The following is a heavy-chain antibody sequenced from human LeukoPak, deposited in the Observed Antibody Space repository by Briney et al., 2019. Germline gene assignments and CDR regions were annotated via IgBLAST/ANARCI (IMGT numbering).Heavy chain of an antibody. CDR3: ATSDSGSIFGVVISF. Sequence: SETLPLTCAVSGYSLSSGYYWGWIRQSPGKGLEWIGSISHGGSAYYTPSLRSRVTISVDTSKNQFFLKLTSVTAADTAVYYCATSDSGSIFGVVISFWGQGTLVTVSS. CDR2: ISHGGSA. CDR1: GYSLSSGYY. D-gene: IGHD3-3*01. J-gene: IGHJ4*02. V-gene: IGHV4-38-2*01.